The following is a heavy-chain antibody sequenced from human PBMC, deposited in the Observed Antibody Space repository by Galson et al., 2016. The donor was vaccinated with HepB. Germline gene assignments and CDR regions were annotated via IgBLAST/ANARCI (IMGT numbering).Heavy chain of an antibody. CDR1: GFTFSDFA. D-gene: IGHD6-19*01. CDR2: ITGSGPGT. J-gene: IGHJ4*02. V-gene: IGHV3-23*01. CDR3: AKDREGSAGWYLFDF. Sequence: SLRLSCAASGFTFSDFAMTWVRQAPGRGLEWVSTITGSGPGTYHADSVKGRFTISRDRSRNTVFLQMNSLRVEDTAIYYCAKDREGSAGWYLFDFWGQGTLVTVSS.